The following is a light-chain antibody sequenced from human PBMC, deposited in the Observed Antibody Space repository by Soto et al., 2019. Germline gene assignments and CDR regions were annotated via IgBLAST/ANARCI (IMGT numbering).Light chain of an antibody. CDR2: SAS. J-gene: IGKJ3*01. CDR3: LESYSVPFFS. V-gene: IGKV1-39*01. CDR1: QTIGTY. Sequence: DIQMTQSPSSLSASVGDRGTITCRASQTIGTYLNWFQQKPGKAPKLLIYSASSLQSGVPSRFSGSGSGTDFTLTITSLQPEDSATYYCLESYSVPFFSFGPGTKVDIK.